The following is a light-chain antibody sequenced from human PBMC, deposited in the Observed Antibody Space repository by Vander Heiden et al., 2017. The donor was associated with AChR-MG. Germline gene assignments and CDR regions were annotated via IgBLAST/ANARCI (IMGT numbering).Light chain of an antibody. V-gene: IGLV6-57*02. Sequence: NFMLTQPHPVSESPGKTVTISCTGSSGSIASNYVQWYQQRPGSAPTTVSYDDNQRPSGVPDRFSGSIDSSSTSASLTISGLKTEDEAYYYCQSYDSSNHWVFGGGTKLT. J-gene: IGLJ3*02. CDR1: SGSIASNY. CDR3: QSYDSSNHWV. CDR2: DDN.